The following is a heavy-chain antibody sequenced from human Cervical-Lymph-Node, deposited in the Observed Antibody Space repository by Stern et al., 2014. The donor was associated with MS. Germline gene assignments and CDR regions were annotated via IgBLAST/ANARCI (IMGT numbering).Heavy chain of an antibody. CDR2: ISSSSSTI. CDR1: GLTLSLYG. CDR3: ARGYGYFDY. J-gene: IGHJ4*02. Sequence: VQLVESGGRLVQPGGSLRLSCAASGLTLSLYGMNWVRQAPRKGLEWVSYISSSSSTIYYADSVEGRFTISRDNAKNSLYLQMNSLRAEDTAVYYCARGYGYFDYWGQGTLVTVSS. D-gene: IGHD4-17*01. V-gene: IGHV3-48*01.